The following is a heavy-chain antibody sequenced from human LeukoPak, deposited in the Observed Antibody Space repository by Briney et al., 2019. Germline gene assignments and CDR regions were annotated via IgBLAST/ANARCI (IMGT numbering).Heavy chain of an antibody. D-gene: IGHD5-18*01. CDR1: GFTFSSYG. Sequence: GGSLRLSCAASGFTFSSYGMHWVRQAPGKGLEWVAFIRYDGSNKYYADSVKGRFNISRDNSKHTLYLQMNSLRAEDTAVYYCAKEDSGYSYGLGEPFDYWGQGTLVTVSS. CDR3: AKEDSGYSYGLGEPFDY. V-gene: IGHV3-30*02. CDR2: IRYDGSNK. J-gene: IGHJ4*02.